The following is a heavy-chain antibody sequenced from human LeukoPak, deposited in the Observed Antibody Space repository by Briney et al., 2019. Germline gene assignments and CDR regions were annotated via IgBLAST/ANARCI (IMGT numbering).Heavy chain of an antibody. J-gene: IGHJ6*03. CDR1: GGPISSYY. D-gene: IGHD1-1*01. V-gene: IGHV4-4*07. CDR2: IYTSGST. CDR3: ARCSTGTYYYYYYMDV. Sequence: NPSETLSLTCTVSGGPISSYYWSWIRQPAGKGLEWIGRIYTSGSTNYNPSLKSRVTMSVDTSKNQFSLKLSSVTAADTAVYYCARCSTGTYYYYYYMDVWGKGTTVTVSS.